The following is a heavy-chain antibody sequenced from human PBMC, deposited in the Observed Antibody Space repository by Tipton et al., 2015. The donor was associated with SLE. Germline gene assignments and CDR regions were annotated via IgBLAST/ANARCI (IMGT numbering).Heavy chain of an antibody. J-gene: IGHJ4*02. CDR3: ARYFYDSSGVCLFDF. CDR1: SGSVSSGAYY. CDR2: VFSSGTT. D-gene: IGHD3-22*01. V-gene: IGHV4-31*03. Sequence: TLSLTCTVSSGSVSSGAYYWSWTRQHPGKGLEWIGYVFSSGTTYYNPSLKGRLSLSLDTSQNQLSLKLSSVTSADTAVYYCARYFYDSSGVCLFDFWGQGTLVTVSS.